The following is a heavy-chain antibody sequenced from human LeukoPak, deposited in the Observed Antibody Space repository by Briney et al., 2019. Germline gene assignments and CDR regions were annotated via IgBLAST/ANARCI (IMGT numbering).Heavy chain of an antibody. CDR2: ISSSSSYI. Sequence: PGGSLRLSCAASGFTFSSYSMNWVRQAPGKGLEWVSSISSSSSYIYYADSVKGRFTISRDNAKNSLYLQMNSLRAEDTAVYYCARMPPEDGYDAFDIWGQGTMVTVSS. V-gene: IGHV3-21*01. CDR3: ARMPPEDGYDAFDI. CDR1: GFTFSSYS. J-gene: IGHJ3*02. D-gene: IGHD5-24*01.